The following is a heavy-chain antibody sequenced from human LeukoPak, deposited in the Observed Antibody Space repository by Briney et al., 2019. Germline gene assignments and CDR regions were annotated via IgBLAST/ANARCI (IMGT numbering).Heavy chain of an antibody. CDR2: IYSGGRT. D-gene: IGHD2-15*01. CDR3: ASKLGSYCSGSNCHNYYYHIDV. CDR1: GFTVSSNY. V-gene: IGHV3-53*01. Sequence: GGSLRLSCTASGFTVSSNYMSWVRQAPGKGLEWVSLIYSGGRTYHADSVKGRFTISRDNSKNTLYLQMNSLRAEDSAVYYCASKLGSYCSGSNCHNYYYHIDVWGKGTTVTVSS. J-gene: IGHJ6*03.